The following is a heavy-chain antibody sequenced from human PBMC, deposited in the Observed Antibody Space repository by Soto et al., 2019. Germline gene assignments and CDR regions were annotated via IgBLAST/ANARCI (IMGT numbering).Heavy chain of an antibody. J-gene: IGHJ4*02. CDR2: ISYDGSNK. CDR1: GFTFSTYA. D-gene: IGHD2-15*01. V-gene: IGHV3-30-3*01. Sequence: PVESLRRSFASSGFTFSTYAMHRIRQAPGKGLDWVAVISYDGSNKYYADSVKGRFTISRDNSKNTLYLQMNSLRAEDTAVYYCSGGSCPDYWGQGTLVTVSS. CDR3: SGGSCPDY.